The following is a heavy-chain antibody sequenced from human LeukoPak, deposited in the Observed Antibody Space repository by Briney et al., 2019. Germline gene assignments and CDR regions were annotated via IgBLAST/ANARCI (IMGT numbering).Heavy chain of an antibody. CDR2: IYYSGST. V-gene: IGHV4-39*01. CDR3: ARLPRYCSSTIFYAYY. D-gene: IGHD2-2*01. J-gene: IGHJ4*02. Sequence: PSETLSLTCTVSGGSFSSCRYYWGWIRPPPGRGLEWDGNIYYSGSTYYTPSLKSRVTISVDTSKNQFSLKLSCVTAADTAIYYCARLPRYCSSTIFYAYYWGQRAPVTVSS. CDR1: GGSFSSCRYY.